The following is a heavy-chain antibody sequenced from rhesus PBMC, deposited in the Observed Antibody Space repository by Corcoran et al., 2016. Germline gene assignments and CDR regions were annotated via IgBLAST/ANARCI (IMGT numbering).Heavy chain of an antibody. CDR2: DYGCSWHT. CDR3: ARLEVDNSLDV. Sequence: QVQLQESGPGLVKPSETLSLTCAVSGGSISSSYLWSWIRQSPGKGLEWSGYDYGCSWHTTNYPSLHIRVTLSTNSSKNQFSLTLSSETAADTAVYYCARLEVDNSLDVWGRGVLVTVSS. J-gene: IGHJ5-2*02. CDR1: GGSISSSYL. V-gene: IGHV4S7*01.